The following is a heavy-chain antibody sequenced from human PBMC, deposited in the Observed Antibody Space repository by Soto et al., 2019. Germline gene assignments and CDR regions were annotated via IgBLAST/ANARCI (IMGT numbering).Heavy chain of an antibody. D-gene: IGHD1-7*01. V-gene: IGHV4-4*07. Sequence: QVQQQESGPGLLKPLETLSLTCSVSGGSISSYHWSWIRQPAGKGLEWIGRMYSTGNTNYNPSLMTRDTTSTDTSKNQFFQRLNSVTAADSAVYYCAREFGDNSNYEAYCGHGTAVTVSS. CDR1: GGSISSYH. CDR3: AREFGDNSNYEAY. J-gene: IGHJ4*01. CDR2: MYSTGNT.